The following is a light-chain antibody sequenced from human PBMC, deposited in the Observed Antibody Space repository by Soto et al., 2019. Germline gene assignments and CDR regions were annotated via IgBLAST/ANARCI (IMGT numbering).Light chain of an antibody. V-gene: IGKV1-5*03. J-gene: IGKJ1*01. CDR2: KAS. CDR1: QTISSW. CDR3: QHYNSYSEA. Sequence: DIQITPSPSTLSGSVGDRVTIPCPASQTISSWLAWYQQKPGKAPKLLIYKASTLKSGVPSRFSGSGSGTEFTLTISSLQPDDFATYYCQHYNSYSEAFGQGTKVDIK.